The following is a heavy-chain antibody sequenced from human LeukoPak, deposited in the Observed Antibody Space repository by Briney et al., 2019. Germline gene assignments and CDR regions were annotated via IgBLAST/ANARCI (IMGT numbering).Heavy chain of an antibody. Sequence: ASVKVSCKASGYTFTAFYIHWVRQAPGQGLKWMGWINPNSGGTNYAQKFQGRVTLTRDTSISTVYMELSGLTSDGTAVYYCARGYCDTNDCPPGAYWGQGALVTVSS. CDR1: GYTFTAFY. J-gene: IGHJ4*02. D-gene: IGHD3-9*01. CDR2: INPNSGGT. V-gene: IGHV1-2*02. CDR3: ARGYCDTNDCPPGAY.